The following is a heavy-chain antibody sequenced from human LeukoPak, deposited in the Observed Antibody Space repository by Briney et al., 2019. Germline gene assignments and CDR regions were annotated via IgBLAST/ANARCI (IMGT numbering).Heavy chain of an antibody. J-gene: IGHJ4*02. CDR1: GFTVSSNY. V-gene: IGHV3-53*01. CDR3: ARENSGSYYQFDC. D-gene: IGHD1-26*01. CDR2: IYSGGST. Sequence: PGGSLRLSCAASGFTVSSNYMSWVRQAPGKGLEWVSVIYSGGSTYYADSVKGRFTISRGNAKNSLYLQMNSLRPEDTAVYYCARENSGSYYQFDCWGQGTLVSVSS.